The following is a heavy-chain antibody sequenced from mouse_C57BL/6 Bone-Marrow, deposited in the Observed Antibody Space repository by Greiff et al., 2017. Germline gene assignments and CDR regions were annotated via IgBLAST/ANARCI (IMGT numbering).Heavy chain of an antibody. CDR3: ARWGTTASYYFDY. D-gene: IGHD1-2*01. CDR1: GYTFTSYW. V-gene: IGHV1-55*01. Sequence: QVQLQQSGAELVKPGASVKMSCKASGYTFTSYWITWVKQRPGQGLEWIGDIYPGSGSTNYNEKFKSKATLTVDTSSSTAYMQLSSLTSEDSAVYYCARWGTTASYYFDYWGQGTTLTVSS. J-gene: IGHJ2*01. CDR2: IYPGSGST.